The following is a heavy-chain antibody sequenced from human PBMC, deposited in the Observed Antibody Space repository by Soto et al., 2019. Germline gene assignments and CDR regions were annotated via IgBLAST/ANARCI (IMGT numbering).Heavy chain of an antibody. Sequence: GGSLRLSCAASGFTVSSNYMSWVRQAPGKGLEWVSVIYSGGSTYYADSVKGRFTISRDNSKNTLYLQMNSLRAEDTAVYYCARGAKFGLVGEAFDIWGQGTMVTVSS. CDR1: GFTVSSNY. J-gene: IGHJ3*02. CDR2: IYSGGST. D-gene: IGHD3-9*01. V-gene: IGHV3-66*01. CDR3: ARGAKFGLVGEAFDI.